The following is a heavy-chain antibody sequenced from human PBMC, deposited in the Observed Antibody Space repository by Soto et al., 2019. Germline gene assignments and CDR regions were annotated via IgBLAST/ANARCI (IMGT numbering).Heavy chain of an antibody. Sequence: SETLSLTCAVYGGSFSGYYWSWIRQPPGKGLEWIGEINHSGSTNYNPSLEGRVTISVDTSKNQFSLKVSSVTAADTAVYYCARHYPIGNNWNYFDYWGQGTLVTVSS. CDR1: GGSFSGYY. J-gene: IGHJ4*02. D-gene: IGHD1-1*01. V-gene: IGHV4-34*01. CDR2: INHSGST. CDR3: ARHYPIGNNWNYFDY.